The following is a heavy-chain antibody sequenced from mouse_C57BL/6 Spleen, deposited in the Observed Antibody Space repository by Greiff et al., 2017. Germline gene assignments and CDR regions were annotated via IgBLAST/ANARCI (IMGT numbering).Heavy chain of an antibody. J-gene: IGHJ4*01. CDR3: ARSIYYDYYAMDY. CDR2: IDPNSGGT. V-gene: IGHV1-72*01. Sequence: QVQLKQPGAELVKPGASVKLSCKASGYTFTSYWMHWVKQRPGRGLEWIGRIDPNSGGTKYNEKFKSKATLTVDKPSSTAYMQLSSLTSEDSAVYYCARSIYYDYYAMDYWGQGTSVTVSS. D-gene: IGHD2-1*01. CDR1: GYTFTSYW.